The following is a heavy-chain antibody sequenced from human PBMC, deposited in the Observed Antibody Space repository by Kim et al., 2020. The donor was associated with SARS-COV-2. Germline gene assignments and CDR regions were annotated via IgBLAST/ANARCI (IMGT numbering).Heavy chain of an antibody. D-gene: IGHD2-21*01. J-gene: IGHJ4*02. V-gene: IGHV3-30*02. CDR3: AKGGCGGDCPYYFDY. Sequence: DSVKGRFTISRDNSKSTLYLQMNSLRGEDTAVYYCAKGGCGGDCPYYFDYWGQGTLVTVSS.